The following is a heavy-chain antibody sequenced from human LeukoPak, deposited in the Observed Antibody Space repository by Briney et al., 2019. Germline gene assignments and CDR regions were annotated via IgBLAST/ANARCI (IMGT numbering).Heavy chain of an antibody. Sequence: ASVKVSCKASGYTFTSYGISWVRQAPGQGLEWMGWINPNSGGTNYAQKFQGRVTMTRDTSISTAYMELSRLRSDDTAVYYCARVKLIGDCSSTSCPFGYWGQGTLVTVSS. CDR1: GYTFTSYG. V-gene: IGHV1-2*02. J-gene: IGHJ4*02. CDR2: INPNSGGT. CDR3: ARVKLIGDCSSTSCPFGY. D-gene: IGHD2-2*01.